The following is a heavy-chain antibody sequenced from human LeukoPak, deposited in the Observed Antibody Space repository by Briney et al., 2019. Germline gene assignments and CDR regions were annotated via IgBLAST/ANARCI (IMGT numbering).Heavy chain of an antibody. CDR3: AAFSSPGINDAFDI. Sequence: SVKVSCKASGFTFTSSAVQWVRQARGQRLEGIGWIVVGSGNTNYAQKFQERVTITRDMSTSTAYMELSSLRSEDTAVYYCAAFSSPGINDAFDIWGQGTMVTVSS. V-gene: IGHV1-58*01. CDR2: IVVGSGNT. D-gene: IGHD2-2*01. CDR1: GFTFTSSA. J-gene: IGHJ3*02.